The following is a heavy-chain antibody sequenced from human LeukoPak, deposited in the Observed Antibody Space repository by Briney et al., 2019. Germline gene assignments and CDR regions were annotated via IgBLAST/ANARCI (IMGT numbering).Heavy chain of an antibody. CDR1: GGSFSGYY. CDR2: INHSGST. V-gene: IGHV4-34*01. D-gene: IGHD6-6*01. J-gene: IGHJ6*02. Sequence: PSETLSLTCAVYGGSFSGYYWSWIRQPPGKGLEWIGEINHSGSTNYDPSLRSRVTISVDTSKNHFSLKLNSVTAADTAVYYCARGLSSMDVWGQGTTVTVSS. CDR3: ARGLSSMDV.